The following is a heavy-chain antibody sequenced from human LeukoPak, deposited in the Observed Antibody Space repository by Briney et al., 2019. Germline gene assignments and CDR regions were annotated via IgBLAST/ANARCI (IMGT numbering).Heavy chain of an antibody. CDR2: ISGRGGST. V-gene: IGHV3-23*01. CDR3: AKDLVFDYDSSEY. J-gene: IGHJ4*02. D-gene: IGHD3-22*01. Sequence: PGGSLRLSCSASGFTFSSYAMSWVRQAPGKGLEWVSAISGRGGSTYYADSVKGRFTISRDKSKNTLYLQMNSLRAEDTAVYYCAKDLVFDYDSSEYWGQGTLVTVSS. CDR1: GFTFSSYA.